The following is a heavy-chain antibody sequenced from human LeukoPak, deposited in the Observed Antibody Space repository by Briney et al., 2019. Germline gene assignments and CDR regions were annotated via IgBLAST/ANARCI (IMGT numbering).Heavy chain of an antibody. CDR2: INPNSGGT. CDR1: GYTFTGYY. CDR3: ARDREGYYDILTGYYGVGAFDI. V-gene: IGHV1-2*02. D-gene: IGHD3-9*01. Sequence: GASVKVSCKASGYTFTGYYMHWVRQAPGQGLEWMGWINPNSGGTNYAQKFQGRVTMTRDTSISTAYMELSRLRSDDTAVYYCARDREGYYDILTGYYGVGAFDIWGLGTMVTVSS. J-gene: IGHJ3*02.